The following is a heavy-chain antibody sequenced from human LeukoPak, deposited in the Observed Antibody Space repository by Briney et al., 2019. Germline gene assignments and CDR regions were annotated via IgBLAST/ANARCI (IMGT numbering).Heavy chain of an antibody. CDR1: GGSISGSY. Sequence: SETLSLTCTVSGGSISGSYWSWIRQPPGKGLEWIGYIYYSGSTNYNPSLKSRVTISVDTSKNQFSLKVNSVTAADTAVYYCARGVYGGYFDQWGQGAMVTVSS. CDR3: ARGVYGGYFDQ. J-gene: IGHJ4*02. D-gene: IGHD4/OR15-4a*01. CDR2: IYYSGST. V-gene: IGHV4-59*01.